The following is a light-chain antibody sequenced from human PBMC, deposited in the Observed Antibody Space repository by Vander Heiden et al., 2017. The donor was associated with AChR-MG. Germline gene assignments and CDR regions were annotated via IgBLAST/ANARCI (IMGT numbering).Light chain of an antibody. V-gene: IGKV3-20*01. CDR2: SAS. Sequence: EIVLTQSPGTLSLSPGEGATLSCRASENITNNYLAWYQQKPGQAPRLVMYSASTRATGIPDRFSGGGSGTDFTLTISRLEAEDFAVFYCQQENCSPRTFGQRTKVEIK. CDR1: ENITNNY. J-gene: IGKJ1*01. CDR3: QQENCSPRT.